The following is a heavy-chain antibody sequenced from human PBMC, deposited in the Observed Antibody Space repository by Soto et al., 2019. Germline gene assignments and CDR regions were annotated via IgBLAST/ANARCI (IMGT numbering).Heavy chain of an antibody. V-gene: IGHV1-69*14. CDR2: IIPIFGTA. CDR3: ASSQPPTVTMYSRYFYL. J-gene: IGHJ2*01. CDR1: GGTFSSYA. D-gene: IGHD4-17*01. Sequence: QVQLVQSVAEVKKPGSSVKVSCKASGGTFSSYAINWVRQAPGQGLEWMGGIIPIFGTANYAQTFQGSVTITADKSPNTASMELRSLRSEDTAVYYCASSQPPTVTMYSRYFYLWGRGTLVTVSS.